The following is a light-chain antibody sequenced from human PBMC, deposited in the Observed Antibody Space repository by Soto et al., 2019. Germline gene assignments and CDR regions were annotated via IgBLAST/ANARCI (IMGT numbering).Light chain of an antibody. J-gene: IGKJ1*01. CDR3: QQYNDWPLT. Sequence: EIVMTQSPVTLSVSPGERVTLSCGASHSVSSNLAWYQQKPGQAPSLLIYGAFTRATGIPARFSGTGSGTEFTLTISSLQSEDFALYYCQQYNDWPLTFGQGTKVDIK. V-gene: IGKV3-15*01. CDR2: GAF. CDR1: HSVSSN.